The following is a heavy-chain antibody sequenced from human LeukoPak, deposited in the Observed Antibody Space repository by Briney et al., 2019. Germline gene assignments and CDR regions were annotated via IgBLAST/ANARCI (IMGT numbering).Heavy chain of an antibody. Sequence: ASVKVSCKASGYTFTGYYMHWVRQAPGQGLEWMGWINPNSGGTNYAQTFQGRVTMTRDTSISTAYLELSRLRSDDTAVYYGASGYYYYYMDVWDKGCTVTVSS. CDR1: GYTFTGYY. V-gene: IGHV1-2*02. CDR3: ASGYYYYYMDV. J-gene: IGHJ6*03. CDR2: INPNSGGT.